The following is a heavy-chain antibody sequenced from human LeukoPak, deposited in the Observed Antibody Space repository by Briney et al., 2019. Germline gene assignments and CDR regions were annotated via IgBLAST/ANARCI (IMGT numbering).Heavy chain of an antibody. CDR2: ISGSGDST. J-gene: IGHJ4*02. Sequence: GGSLRLSCTASGSAFNNYAMSWVRQAPGKGLEWVSAISGSGDSTYYADSVKGRFTISRDNSKNTQYLQMNSLRVEDTAVYHCARAAGTLDYWGQGTLVTVSS. V-gene: IGHV3-23*01. D-gene: IGHD6-13*01. CDR1: GSAFNNYA. CDR3: ARAAGTLDY.